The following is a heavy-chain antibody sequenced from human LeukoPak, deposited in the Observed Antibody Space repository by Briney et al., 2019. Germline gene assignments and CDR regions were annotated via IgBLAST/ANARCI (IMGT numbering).Heavy chain of an antibody. CDR1: GFTFSSYN. V-gene: IGHV3-21*01. CDR2: ISSSSSYI. D-gene: IGHD3-10*01. Sequence: GGSLRLSCAASGFTFSSYNMNWIRQAPGKGLEWVSAISSSSSYINNADSVKGRFITSRDDAKNLLHLEMNSLRVEDTAVYYCAKVGTGNQYGSGDFDYWGQGTLVTVSS. CDR3: AKVGTGNQYGSGDFDY. J-gene: IGHJ4*02.